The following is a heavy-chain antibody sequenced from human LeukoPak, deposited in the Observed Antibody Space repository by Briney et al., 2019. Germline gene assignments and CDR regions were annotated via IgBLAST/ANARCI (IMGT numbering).Heavy chain of an antibody. J-gene: IGHJ6*03. V-gene: IGHV3-23*01. D-gene: IGHD6-13*01. CDR3: AKDGSSWYGAYYYYYMDV. CDR2: ISGSGGST. Sequence: GGSLRLSCAASGFTFSSYGMSWVRQAPGKGLEWVSAISGSGGSTYYADSVKGRFTISRDNSKNTLYLQMNSLRAEDTAVYYCAKDGSSWYGAYYYYYMDVWGKGTTVTISS. CDR1: GFTFSSYG.